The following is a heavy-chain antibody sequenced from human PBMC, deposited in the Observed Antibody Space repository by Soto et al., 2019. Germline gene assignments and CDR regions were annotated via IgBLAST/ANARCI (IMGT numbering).Heavy chain of an antibody. J-gene: IGHJ6*02. CDR2: ISYDGSNK. D-gene: IGHD3-9*01. Sequence: GGSLRLSCAASGFTFSSYAMHWVRQAPGKGLEWVAVISYDGSNKYYADSVKGRFTISRDNSKNTLYLQMNSLRAEDTAVYYCARDRVLTSYDILTGLESDYYGMDVWGQGTTVTVSS. CDR3: ARDRVLTSYDILTGLESDYYGMDV. CDR1: GFTFSSYA. V-gene: IGHV3-30-3*01.